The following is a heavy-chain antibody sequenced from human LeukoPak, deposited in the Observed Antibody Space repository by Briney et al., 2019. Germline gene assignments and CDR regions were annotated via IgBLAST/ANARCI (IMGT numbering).Heavy chain of an antibody. CDR1: GGSFSGYY. V-gene: IGHV4-34*01. J-gene: IGHJ4*02. CDR2: INHSGST. Sequence: SETLSLTCAVYGGSFSGYYWSWIRQPPGKGLEWIGEINHSGSTNYNPSLKSRVTISVDTSKNQFSLKLSSVTAADTAVYYCAREGPENPISYYYDSRPFGYWGQGTLVTVSS. CDR3: AREGPENPISYYYDSRPFGY. D-gene: IGHD3-22*01.